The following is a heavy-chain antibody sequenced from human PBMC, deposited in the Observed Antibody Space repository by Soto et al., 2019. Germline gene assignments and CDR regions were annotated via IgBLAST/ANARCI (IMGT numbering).Heavy chain of an antibody. V-gene: IGHV4-34*01. CDR2: INQSGNT. D-gene: IGHD5-12*01. CDR3: ARVFGPNQRGYMGYSL. J-gene: IGHJ4*02. Sequence: QVQLQQWGAGLLKPSDTLSLTCAVSTGPFSDYYWSWIRQSPVKGLEWIGDINQSGNTNYNPSLKRRVTISVVTPNKQSALKLMSVTAAYTAVYYCARVFGPNQRGYMGYSLWCQGTPVTVSA. CDR1: TGPFSDYY.